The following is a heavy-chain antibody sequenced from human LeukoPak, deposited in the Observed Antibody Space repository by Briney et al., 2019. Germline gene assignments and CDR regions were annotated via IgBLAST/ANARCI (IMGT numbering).Heavy chain of an antibody. D-gene: IGHD3-10*01. CDR3: AKSRSSLVRGVLDY. CDR2: IIPIFGTA. J-gene: IGHJ4*02. CDR1: GGTFSSYA. Sequence: APVKVSCKASGGTFSSYAISWVRQAPGQGLEWMGGIIPIFGTANYAQKFQGRVTITADESTSTAYMELSSLRSEDTAVYYCAKSRSSLVRGVLDYWGQGTLVTVSS. V-gene: IGHV1-69*13.